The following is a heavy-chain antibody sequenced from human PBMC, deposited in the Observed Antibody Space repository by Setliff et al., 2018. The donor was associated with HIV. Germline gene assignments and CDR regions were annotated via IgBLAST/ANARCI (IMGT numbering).Heavy chain of an antibody. D-gene: IGHD2-8*01. CDR2: SIPLFKTV. CDR1: GATFSNSV. CDR3: ARGSGYCRNGDCYIGVHKNPDKYFYDY. V-gene: IGHV1-69*05. J-gene: IGHJ4*02. Sequence: SVKVSCKASGATFSNSVLTWVRQAPGQGLEWMGGSIPLFKTVNYAQKFQGRLTISTDELMTTAYMELSSLKSEDTAVYYCARGSGYCRNGDCYIGVHKNPDKYFYDYWGQGTLVTVSS.